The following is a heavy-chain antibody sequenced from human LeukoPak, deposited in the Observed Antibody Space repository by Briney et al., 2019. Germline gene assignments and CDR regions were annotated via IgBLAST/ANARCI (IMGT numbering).Heavy chain of an antibody. CDR3: ARDGGFDY. V-gene: IGHV3-23*01. CDR1: GFTFSSYA. CDR2: ISGSGDST. D-gene: IGHD3-16*01. J-gene: IGHJ4*02. Sequence: GGSLRLSCAASGFTFSSYAMSWVRQAPGKGLEWVSAISGSGDSTYSTDSVKGRFTISRDNSKNTLYLQMNSLRAEDTAVYYCARDGGFDYWGQGTLVTVSS.